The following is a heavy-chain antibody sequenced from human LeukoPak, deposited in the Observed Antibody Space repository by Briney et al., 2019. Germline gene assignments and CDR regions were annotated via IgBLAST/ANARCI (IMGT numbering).Heavy chain of an antibody. V-gene: IGHV4-4*02. J-gene: IGHJ4*02. Sequence: PSETLSLTCAVSGGSISSSNWWSWVRQPPGKGLEWIGEIYHSGSTNYNPSLKSRVTISVDKSKNQFSLKLSSVTAADTAVYYCARLSRDGSETYFDYWGQGTLVTVSS. CDR1: GGSISSSNW. CDR2: IYHSGST. D-gene: IGHD5-24*01. CDR3: ARLSRDGSETYFDY.